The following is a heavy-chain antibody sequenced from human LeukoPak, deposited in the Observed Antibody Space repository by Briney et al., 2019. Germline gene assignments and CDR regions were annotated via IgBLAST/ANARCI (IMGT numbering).Heavy chain of an antibody. CDR2: ISSSSSYI. CDR3: ARDRWEPLTVFDY. V-gene: IGHV3-21*01. J-gene: IGHJ4*02. Sequence: GGSLRLSCAASGFTFSSYSMNWVRQAPGKGLEWVSSISSSSSYIYYADSVKGRFTISRDSAKNSLYLQMNSLRAEDTAVYYCARDRWEPLTVFDYWGQGTLATVSS. CDR1: GFTFSSYS. D-gene: IGHD1-26*01.